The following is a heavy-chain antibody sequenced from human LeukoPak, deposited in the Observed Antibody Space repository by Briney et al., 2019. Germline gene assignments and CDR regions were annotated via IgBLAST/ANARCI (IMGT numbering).Heavy chain of an antibody. CDR1: GYSLSDHY. Sequence: GASVKVSCKASGYSLSDHYMHWVRQAPGQGLEWMGIINPSGGSTSYAQKFQGRVTMTRDTSTSTVYMELSSLRSEDTAVYYCARPWDSYGFRLDYWGQGTLVTVSS. V-gene: IGHV1-46*01. CDR3: ARPWDSYGFRLDY. D-gene: IGHD5-18*01. CDR2: INPSGGST. J-gene: IGHJ4*02.